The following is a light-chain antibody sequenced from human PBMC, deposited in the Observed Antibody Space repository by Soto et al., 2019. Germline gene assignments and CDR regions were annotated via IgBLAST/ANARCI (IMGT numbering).Light chain of an antibody. V-gene: IGKV1-5*01. CDR3: QQYNSYSGT. CDR2: DAS. CDR1: QSISSW. J-gene: IGKJ1*01. Sequence: DIQMTQSPSTLSASVGDRVTITWRANQSISSWLAWYQQKPGKAPKLLIYDASSLESGVPSRFSGSGSGTEFTLTISSLQPDDFATYYCQQYNSYSGTFGQGTKVDNK.